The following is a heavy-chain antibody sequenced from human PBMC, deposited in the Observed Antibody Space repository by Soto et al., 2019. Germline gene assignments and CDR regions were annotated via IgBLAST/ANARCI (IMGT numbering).Heavy chain of an antibody. CDR2: INSDGSST. V-gene: IGHV3-74*01. J-gene: IGHJ5*02. CDR3: ARTQRNYYGSGSYYNL. D-gene: IGHD3-10*01. Sequence: EVQLVESGGGLVQPGGSLRLSCAASGFTFSSYWMHWVRQAPGKGLVWVSRINSDGSSTSYADSVKGRFTISRDNAKNTLYLQMNRLRAEDTAVYYCARTQRNYYGSGSYYNLWGQGTLVTVSS. CDR1: GFTFSSYW.